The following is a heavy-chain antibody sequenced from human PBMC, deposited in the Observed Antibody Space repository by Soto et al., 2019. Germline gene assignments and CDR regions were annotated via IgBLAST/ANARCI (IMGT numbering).Heavy chain of an antibody. V-gene: IGHV1-18*04. CDR2: ISAYNGNT. D-gene: IGHD3-3*01. J-gene: IGHJ4*02. CDR3: ARYRFYYDFWSGYWYYFDY. CDR1: GYTFTSYG. Sequence: GASVKVSCKASGYTFTSYGISWVRQAPGQGLEWMGWISAYNGNTNYAQKLQGRVTMTTDTSTSTAYMERRSLRSDDTAVYYCARYRFYYDFWSGYWYYFDYWGQGTLVTVSS.